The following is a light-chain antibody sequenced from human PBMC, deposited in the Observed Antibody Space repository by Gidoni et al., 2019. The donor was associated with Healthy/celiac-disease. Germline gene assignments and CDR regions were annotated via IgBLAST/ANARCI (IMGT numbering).Light chain of an antibody. CDR2: EVS. CDR3: SSYTSSSTLDVV. CDR1: SSDVGGYNF. Sequence: QSALPQPASVSGSPGQSITISCTGTSSDVGGYNFVSWYQQHPGKAPKLMIYEVSNRPSGVSNRFSGSKSGNTASLTISGLQAGDGADYYCSSYTSSSTLDVVFGGGTKLTVL. V-gene: IGLV2-14*01. J-gene: IGLJ2*01.